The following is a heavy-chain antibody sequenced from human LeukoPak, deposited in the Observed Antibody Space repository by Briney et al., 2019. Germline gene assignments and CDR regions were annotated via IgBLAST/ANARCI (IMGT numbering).Heavy chain of an antibody. Sequence: SSETLSLTCTVSGYSISSGYYWGWIRQPPGKGLEWIGSIYHSGSTYYNPSLKSRVTISVDTSKNQFSLKLSSVTAADTAVYYCARRIGGSGSRHYFDYWGQGTLVTLSS. CDR2: IYHSGST. J-gene: IGHJ4*02. V-gene: IGHV4-38-2*02. CDR1: GYSISSGYY. D-gene: IGHD3-10*01. CDR3: ARRIGGSGSRHYFDY.